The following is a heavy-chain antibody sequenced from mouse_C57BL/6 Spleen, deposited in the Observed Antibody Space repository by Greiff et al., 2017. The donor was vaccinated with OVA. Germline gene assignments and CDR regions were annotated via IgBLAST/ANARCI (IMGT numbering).Heavy chain of an antibody. D-gene: IGHD3-1*01. CDR3: ARDRSGAMDY. CDR2: ISDGGSYT. CDR1: GFTFSSYA. J-gene: IGHJ4*01. V-gene: IGHV5-4*01. Sequence: EVHLVESGGGLVKPGGSLKLSCAASGFTFSSYAMSWVRQTPEKRLEWVATISDGGSYTYYPDNVKGRFTISRDNAKNNLYLQMSHLKSEDTAMYYCARDRSGAMDYWGQGTSVTVSS.